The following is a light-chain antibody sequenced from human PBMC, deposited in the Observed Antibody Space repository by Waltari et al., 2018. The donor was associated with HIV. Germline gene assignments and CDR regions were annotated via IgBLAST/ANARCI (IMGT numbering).Light chain of an antibody. CDR3: MQALESPLT. CDR2: LGS. CDR1: QSLLKSNGYMY. V-gene: IGKV2-28*01. Sequence: DLVMTQSPLSLSVTPGEPASISCRSSQSLLKSNGYMYLDWYLQKPGQARQLLIYLGSNRASGVPDRFSGSGSATDFTLKISRVEAEDAGIYYCMQALESPLTFGGGTRVEIK. J-gene: IGKJ4*01.